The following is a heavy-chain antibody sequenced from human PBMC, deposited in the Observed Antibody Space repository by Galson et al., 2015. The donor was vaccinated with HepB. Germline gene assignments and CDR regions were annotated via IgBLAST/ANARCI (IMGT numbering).Heavy chain of an antibody. Sequence: SVKVSCKASGYTFTSYAMHWVRQAPGQRLEWMGWINAGNGNTKYSQKFQGRVTITRDTSASTAYMELSSLRSEDTAVYYCARGFVDSSSWYGYYYYGMDVWGQGTTVTVSS. CDR2: INAGNGNT. CDR1: GYTFTSYA. CDR3: ARGFVDSSSWYGYYYYGMDV. V-gene: IGHV1-3*01. J-gene: IGHJ6*02. D-gene: IGHD6-13*01.